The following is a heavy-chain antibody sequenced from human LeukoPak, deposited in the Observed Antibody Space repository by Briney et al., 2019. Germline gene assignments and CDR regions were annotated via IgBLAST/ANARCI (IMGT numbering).Heavy chain of an antibody. J-gene: IGHJ4*02. CDR2: ISGSGGST. CDR3: AKEGGILAAAGKDYFDY. V-gene: IGHV3-23*01. CDR1: GFTFSSYA. D-gene: IGHD6-13*01. Sequence: GGSLRLSCAASGFTFSSYAMSWVRQAPGKGLKWVSAISGSGGSTYYADSVKGRFTISRDNSKNTLYLQMNSLRAEDTAVYYCAKEGGILAAAGKDYFDYWGQGTLVTVSS.